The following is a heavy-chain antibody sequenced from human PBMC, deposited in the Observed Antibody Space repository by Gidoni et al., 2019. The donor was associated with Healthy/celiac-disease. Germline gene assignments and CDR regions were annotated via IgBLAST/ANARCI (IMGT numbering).Heavy chain of an antibody. CDR3: ARDHSVDTAMVAVDY. CDR2: IWYDGSNK. Sequence: QVQLVESGGGVVQPGRSLRLSCAASGFTFSSYGMHWVRQAPGKGLEWVAVIWYDGSNKYYADSVKGRFTISRDNSKNTLYLQMNSLRAEDTAVYYCARDHSVDTAMVAVDYWGQGTLVTVSS. D-gene: IGHD5-18*01. J-gene: IGHJ4*02. CDR1: GFTFSSYG. V-gene: IGHV3-33*01.